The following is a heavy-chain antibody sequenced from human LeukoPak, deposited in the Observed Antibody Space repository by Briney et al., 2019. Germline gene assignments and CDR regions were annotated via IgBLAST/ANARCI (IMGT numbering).Heavy chain of an antibody. V-gene: IGHV3-20*04. D-gene: IGHD1-14*01. CDR3: ARAPITGPFYFDS. Sequence: GGSLRLSCTASGFAFDEHGMSWVRQVPGKGLEWVPGINWSGGSTGYADPLRGRFTISRDNAKNSLYLQMDSLRAEDTALYYCARAPITGPFYFDSWGQGTLVTVSS. CDR1: GFAFDEHG. J-gene: IGHJ4*02. CDR2: INWSGGST.